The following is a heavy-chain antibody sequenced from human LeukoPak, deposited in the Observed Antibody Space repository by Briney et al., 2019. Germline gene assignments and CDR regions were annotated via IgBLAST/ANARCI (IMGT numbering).Heavy chain of an antibody. CDR1: GYTFTGYY. Sequence: ASAKVSCKASGYTFTGYYMHWVRQAPGQGLEWMGWINPNSGGTNYAQKFQGRVTMTRDTSISTAYMELSRLRSDDTAVYYCARRPPYYDSSVAFDYWGQGTLVTVSS. V-gene: IGHV1-2*02. CDR2: INPNSGGT. J-gene: IGHJ4*02. D-gene: IGHD3-22*01. CDR3: ARRPPYYDSSVAFDY.